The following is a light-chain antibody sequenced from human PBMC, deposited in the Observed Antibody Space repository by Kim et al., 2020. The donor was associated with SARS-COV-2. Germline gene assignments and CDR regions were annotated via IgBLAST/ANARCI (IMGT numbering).Light chain of an antibody. Sequence: TTVTIPCTRTSGYIASDYVQWYQQRPGGAPTTVIYEDNRRPSGVPDRFSGSIDSSSNSASLIISGLKTEDEADYYCQSYAGSAWVFGGGTQLTVL. CDR2: EDN. CDR3: QSYAGSAWV. CDR1: SGYIASDY. J-gene: IGLJ3*02. V-gene: IGLV6-57*03.